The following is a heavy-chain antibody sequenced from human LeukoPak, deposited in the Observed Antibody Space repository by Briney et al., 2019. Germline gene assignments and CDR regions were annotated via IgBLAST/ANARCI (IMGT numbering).Heavy chain of an antibody. CDR2: IYSGGST. J-gene: IGHJ4*02. D-gene: IGHD2-2*01. Sequence: GGSLRLSCAASGLTFSTYWMNWVRQAPGKGLEWVSVIYSGGSTYYADSVMGRFTISRDNSKNMLYLQMNSLRAEDTAVYYCARGRSWNCSSTSCFDYWGQGTLVTVSS. V-gene: IGHV3-53*01. CDR3: ARGRSWNCSSTSCFDY. CDR1: GLTFSTYW.